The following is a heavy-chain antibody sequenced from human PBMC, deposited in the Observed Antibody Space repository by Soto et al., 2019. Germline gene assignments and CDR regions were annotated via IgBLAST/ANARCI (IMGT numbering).Heavy chain of an antibody. J-gene: IGHJ5*02. Sequence: SETLSLTCTVSGGSISTYYWSWIRQPPGKGLEWIGNIYYGGSANYNPSLKRRVTISVDTSKNQFSLKLSSVTAADTAMYYCARNPPMWERLRSWFDPWGQGTLVTVSS. CDR3: ARNPPMWERLRSWFDP. CDR1: GGSISTYY. V-gene: IGHV4-59*01. CDR2: IYYGGSA. D-gene: IGHD1-26*01.